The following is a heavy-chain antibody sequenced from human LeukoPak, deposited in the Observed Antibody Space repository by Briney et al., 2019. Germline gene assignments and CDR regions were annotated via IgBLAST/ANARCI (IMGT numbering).Heavy chain of an antibody. J-gene: IGHJ1*01. CDR1: GFIFSNYA. V-gene: IGHV3-23*01. CDR2: ISGSGDAT. Sequence: GGSLRLSCATSGFIFSNYAMSWIRQAPGKGLEWFSAISGSGDATYYADSVKGRFTISRDNSRKKVFLQMNNLRVEDTAIYYCHGGHAYALENHDFWGRGILVTVSS. D-gene: IGHD1-1*01. CDR3: HGGHAYALENHDF.